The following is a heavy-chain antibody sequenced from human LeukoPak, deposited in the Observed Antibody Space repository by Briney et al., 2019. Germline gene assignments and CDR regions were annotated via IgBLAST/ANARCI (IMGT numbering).Heavy chain of an antibody. CDR2: ISSSSNYI. Sequence: GGSLRLSCAASRFTFSSYALHWVRQAPGKGLEWVSSISSSSNYIYYADSVKGRFTISRDNAKNSLYLQMNSLRAEDTAVYYCARDTPYQPLLYFDFWGQGTLVTVSS. CDR1: RFTFSSYA. V-gene: IGHV3-21*01. J-gene: IGHJ4*02. D-gene: IGHD2-2*01. CDR3: ARDTPYQPLLYFDF.